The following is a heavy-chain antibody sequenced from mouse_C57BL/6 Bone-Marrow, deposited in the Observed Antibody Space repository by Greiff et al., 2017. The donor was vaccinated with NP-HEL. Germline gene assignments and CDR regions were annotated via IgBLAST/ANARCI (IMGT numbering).Heavy chain of an antibody. V-gene: IGHV1-62-2*01. D-gene: IGHD1-1*01. CDR3: ARHGDYFGSSYGYFDV. Sequence: VQLQQSGAELVKPGASVKLSCKASGYTFTEYTIHWVKQRSGQGLEWIGWFYPGSGRIKYNEKFKDKATLTADKSSSTVYMDLSRLTSEDAAVYFCARHGDYFGSSYGYFDVWGTGTTVTVSS. CDR1: GYTFTEYT. CDR2: FYPGSGRI. J-gene: IGHJ1*03.